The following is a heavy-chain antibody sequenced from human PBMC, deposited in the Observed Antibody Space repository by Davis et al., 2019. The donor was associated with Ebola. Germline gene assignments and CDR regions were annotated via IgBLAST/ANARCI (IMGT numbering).Heavy chain of an antibody. CDR3: ARDRVSLLVVAERSWFDP. Sequence: PSETLSLTCTVSGGSISSYYWSWIRQPAGKGLEWIGRIYTSGRTNYNPSLKSRVTMSVDTSKNQFSLKLSSVTAADTAVYYCARDRVSLLVVAERSWFDPWGQGTLVTVSS. J-gene: IGHJ5*02. CDR1: GGSISSYY. V-gene: IGHV4-4*07. D-gene: IGHD2-15*01. CDR2: IYTSGRT.